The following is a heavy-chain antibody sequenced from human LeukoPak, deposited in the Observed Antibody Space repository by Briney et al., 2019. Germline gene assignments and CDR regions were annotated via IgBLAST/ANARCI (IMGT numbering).Heavy chain of an antibody. CDR1: GGSISSYY. CDR2: IYYSGST. J-gene: IGHJ5*02. V-gene: IGHV4-59*01. Sequence: SETLSLTCTDSGGSISSYYWSWIRQPPGKGLEWIGYIYYSGSTNYNPSLNSRVTISVDTSKNQFSLKLSSVTAADTAVYYCAGGGSVSWRKWFDPWGQGTLVTVSS. CDR3: AGGGSVSWRKWFDP. D-gene: IGHD2-2*01.